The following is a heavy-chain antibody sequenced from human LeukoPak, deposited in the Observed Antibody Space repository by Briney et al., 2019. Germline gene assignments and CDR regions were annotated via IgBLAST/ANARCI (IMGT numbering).Heavy chain of an antibody. CDR1: GFTFSSYA. Sequence: GGSVRLSCAASGFTFSSYAMSWVRQAPGKGLVWVSRISGDGSSTRYADSVKGRFTISRDNAKNTLFLQMNSLRAEDTAVYYCARDNNWNYPDYWGQGTLVTVSS. CDR2: ISGDGSST. V-gene: IGHV3-74*01. CDR3: ARDNNWNYPDY. D-gene: IGHD1-7*01. J-gene: IGHJ4*02.